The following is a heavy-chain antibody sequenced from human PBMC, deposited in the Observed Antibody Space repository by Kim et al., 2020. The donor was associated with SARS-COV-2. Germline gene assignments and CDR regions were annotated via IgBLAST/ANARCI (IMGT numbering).Heavy chain of an antibody. D-gene: IGHD2-21*02. Sequence: GESLKISCKGSGYNFNTYWIGWVRQMSGKGLEWMGIIYPGDSGDTDIRYSPSFQGQVTMSVDKSVNTAYLQWSSLKASDTAIYYCARHKFGGYCGGDCFSRWFDPWGQGTLVTVSS. J-gene: IGHJ5*02. CDR2: IYPGDSGDTDI. CDR3: ARHKFGGYCGGDCFSRWFDP. V-gene: IGHV5-51*01. CDR1: GYNFNTYW.